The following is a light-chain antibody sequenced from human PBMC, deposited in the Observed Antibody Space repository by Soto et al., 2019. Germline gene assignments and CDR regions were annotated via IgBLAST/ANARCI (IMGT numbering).Light chain of an antibody. CDR1: QDIKNY. CDR3: QQGYSTTSIT. Sequence: DIQMTQSPSSLSAAMGDRVTITCRASQDIKNYLNWYQHKPGAAPKLLIFGSSNLESGVPARFSGRGAGTEFNFSISSLQREDFATYYCQQGYSTTSITFGQGTRVDIK. CDR2: GSS. V-gene: IGKV1-39*01. J-gene: IGKJ5*01.